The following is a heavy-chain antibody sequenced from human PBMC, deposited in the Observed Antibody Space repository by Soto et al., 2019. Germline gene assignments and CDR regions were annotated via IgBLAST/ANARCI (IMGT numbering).Heavy chain of an antibody. Sequence: GGSLRLSCAASGFTFSSYGMHWVRQAPGKGLEWVAVIWYDGSNKYYADSVKGRFTISRDNSKNTLYLQMNSLRAEDTAVYYCARDRRHYGMDVWGQGTTVTVSS. CDR1: GFTFSSYG. CDR3: ARDRRHYGMDV. CDR2: IWYDGSNK. J-gene: IGHJ6*02. V-gene: IGHV3-33*01.